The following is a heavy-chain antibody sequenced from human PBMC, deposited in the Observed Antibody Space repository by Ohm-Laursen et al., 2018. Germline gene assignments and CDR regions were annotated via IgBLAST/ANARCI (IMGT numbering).Heavy chain of an antibody. CDR3: ARGNRLDTTRVYYYYGMDV. CDR1: GYTFTAYY. D-gene: IGHD1-14*01. Sequence: ASVKVSCKASGYTFTAYYMHWVRQAPGQGLEWMGWINPNIGGAKYAQKFQGRVTMTRNTSISTAYMELSSLRSEDTAVYYCARGNRLDTTRVYYYYGMDVWGQGTTGTVSS. J-gene: IGHJ6*02. V-gene: IGHV1-2*02. CDR2: INPNIGGA.